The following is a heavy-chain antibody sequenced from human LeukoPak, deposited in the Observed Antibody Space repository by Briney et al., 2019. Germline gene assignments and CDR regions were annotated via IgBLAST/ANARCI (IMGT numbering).Heavy chain of an antibody. CDR2: TYYRSKWYN. CDR1: GDSVSSNSAA. D-gene: IGHD4-17*01. CDR3: ARDRRDYGGLIDY. V-gene: IGHV6-1*01. Sequence: SQTLLLTCAISGDSVSSNSAAWNWLRQSPSRGLEWLGRTYYRSKWYNDYAVSVRSRITINPDTSKNQFSMQLNSVTPEDTAVYYCARDRRDYGGLIDYWGQGTLVTVSS. J-gene: IGHJ4*02.